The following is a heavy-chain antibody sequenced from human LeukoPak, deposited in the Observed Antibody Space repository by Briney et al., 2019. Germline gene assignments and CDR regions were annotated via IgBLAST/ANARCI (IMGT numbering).Heavy chain of an antibody. J-gene: IGHJ6*03. CDR3: ARDNYYYYYMDV. CDR2: ISAYNGNT. Sequence: ASVKVSCKASGYTFTSYGISWVRQAPGQGLEWMGWISAYNGNTNYAQKFQGRVTITADESTSTAYMELSSLRSEDTAVYYCARDNYYYYYMDVWGKGTTVTISS. V-gene: IGHV1-18*01. CDR1: GYTFTSYG.